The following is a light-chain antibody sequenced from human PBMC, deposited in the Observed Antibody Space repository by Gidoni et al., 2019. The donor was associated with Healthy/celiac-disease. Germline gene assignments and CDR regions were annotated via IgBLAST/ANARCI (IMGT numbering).Light chain of an antibody. CDR3: QQLNSYPFT. Sequence: MRESPAFLSASVGDRVTITCRASQGISSYLAWYQKKPGKAPKLLIYAASTLQSGVPSRFSGSVSGTEFTLTISSLQPEDFATYYCQQLNSYPFTFXPXTKVDIK. J-gene: IGKJ3*01. V-gene: IGKV1-9*01. CDR2: AAS. CDR1: QGISSY.